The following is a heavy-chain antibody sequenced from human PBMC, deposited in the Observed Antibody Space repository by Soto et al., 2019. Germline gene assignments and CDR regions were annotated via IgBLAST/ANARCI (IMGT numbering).Heavy chain of an antibody. CDR3: ARDYGDYVRNDAFDI. Sequence: SETLSLTCTVSGGSISSYYWSWIRQPPGKGLEWIGYIYYSGSTNYNPSLKSRVTISVDTSKNQFSLKLSSVTAADTAVYYCARDYGDYVRNDAFDIWGQGTMVTVSS. CDR1: GGSISSYY. J-gene: IGHJ3*02. V-gene: IGHV4-59*01. D-gene: IGHD4-17*01. CDR2: IYYSGST.